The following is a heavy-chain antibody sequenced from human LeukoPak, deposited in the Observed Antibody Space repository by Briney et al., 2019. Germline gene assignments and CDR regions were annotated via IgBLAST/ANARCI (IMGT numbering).Heavy chain of an antibody. D-gene: IGHD1-26*01. CDR1: GGSFSGYY. V-gene: IGHV4-34*01. CDR2: INHSGST. J-gene: IGHJ6*03. CDR3: ARGGSRGELYYYYMDV. Sequence: PSETLSLTCAVYGGSFSGYYWSWIRQPPGKGLEWIGEINHSGSTNYNPSLKSRVTISVDTSKNQFPLKLSSVTAADTAVYYCARGGSRGELYYYYMDVWGKGTTVTVSS.